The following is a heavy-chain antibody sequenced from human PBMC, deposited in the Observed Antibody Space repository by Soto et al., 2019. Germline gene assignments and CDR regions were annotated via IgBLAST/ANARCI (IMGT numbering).Heavy chain of an antibody. CDR1: GYTFTSYG. D-gene: IGHD6-6*01. V-gene: IGHV1-18*01. CDR2: ISTYNGNP. Sequence: QVQLVQSGPEVKKPGASVKVSCKASGYTFTSYGITWGRQAPGQGREWMGWISTYNGNPNYAQKFQGRDTMTTDTATRTAYMELRIVRSDDTAVFYCARAPVYSTSPKNAFQIWGQGTVVTVSS. J-gene: IGHJ3*02. CDR3: ARAPVYSTSPKNAFQI.